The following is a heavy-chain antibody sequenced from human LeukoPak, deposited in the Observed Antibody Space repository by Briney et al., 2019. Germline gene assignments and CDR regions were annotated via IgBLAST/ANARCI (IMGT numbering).Heavy chain of an antibody. Sequence: PSETLSLTCTVSGGSISSGGYYWSWIRQPPGKGLEWIGYIYHSGSTYYNPSLKSRVTISVDRSKNQFSLKLSSVTAADTAVYYCARDKHSSPTESYWGQGTLVTVSS. CDR2: IYHSGST. J-gene: IGHJ4*02. CDR1: GGSISSGGYY. CDR3: ARDKHSSPTESY. V-gene: IGHV4-30-2*01. D-gene: IGHD6-13*01.